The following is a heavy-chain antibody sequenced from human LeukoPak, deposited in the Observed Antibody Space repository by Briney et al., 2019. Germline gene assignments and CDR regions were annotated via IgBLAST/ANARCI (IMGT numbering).Heavy chain of an antibody. V-gene: IGHV3-66*01. Sequence: GGSLRLSCAASGFTFSSYAMHWVRQAPGKGLEWVSVIYSGGSTYYADSVKDRFTISRDNSKNTLYLQMNSLRAEDTAVYYCARDGNYAAMVPDYWGQGTLVTVSS. D-gene: IGHD5-18*01. CDR3: ARDGNYAAMVPDY. CDR2: IYSGGST. CDR1: GFTFSSYA. J-gene: IGHJ4*02.